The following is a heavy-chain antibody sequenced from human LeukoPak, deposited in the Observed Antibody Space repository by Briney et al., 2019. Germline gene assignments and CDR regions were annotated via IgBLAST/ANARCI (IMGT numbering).Heavy chain of an antibody. CDR1: GFTFSDYY. V-gene: IGHV3-11*01. D-gene: IGHD6-19*01. Sequence: GGSLRLSCAASGFTFSDYYMSWIRQAPGKGLEWVSYISSSGSTIYYADSVRGRFTISRDNAKNSLYLQMNSLRAEDTAVYYCARREWLESYYFDYWGQGTLVTVSS. CDR2: ISSSGSTI. J-gene: IGHJ4*02. CDR3: ARREWLESYYFDY.